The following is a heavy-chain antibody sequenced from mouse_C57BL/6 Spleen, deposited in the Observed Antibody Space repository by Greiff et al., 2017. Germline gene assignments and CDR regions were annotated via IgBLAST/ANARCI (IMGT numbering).Heavy chain of an antibody. D-gene: IGHD2-5*01. V-gene: IGHV1-54*01. J-gene: IGHJ4*01. CDR2: INPGSGGT. Sequence: LVESGAELVRPGTSVKVSCKASGYAFTNYLIEWVKQRPGQGLEWIGVINPGSGGTNYNEKFKGKATLTADKSSSTAYMQLSSLTSEDSAVYFCARWGYIYSNYDDAMDYWGQGTSVTVSS. CDR3: ARWGYIYSNYDDAMDY. CDR1: GYAFTNYL.